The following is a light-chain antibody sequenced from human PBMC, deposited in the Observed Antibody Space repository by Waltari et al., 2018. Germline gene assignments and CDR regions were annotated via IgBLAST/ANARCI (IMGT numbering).Light chain of an antibody. V-gene: IGKV4-1*01. CDR3: QQYYSSPVT. CDR1: QSVLYRSDNKNY. Sequence: DIVLTQSPDSLAASLGGRPTTNRKSRQSVLYRSDNKNYLGWYQQKPGLPPKLLIYWASTRESGVPDRFSGSGSGTDFTLTISSLQAEDVAVYYCQQYYSSPVTFGQGTRLEIK. CDR2: WAS. J-gene: IGKJ5*01.